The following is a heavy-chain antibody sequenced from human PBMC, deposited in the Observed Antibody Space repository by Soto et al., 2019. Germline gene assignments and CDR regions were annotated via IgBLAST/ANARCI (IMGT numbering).Heavy chain of an antibody. D-gene: IGHD3-3*01. Sequence: PSETLSLTCSVSGASVISGDYYWNWIRQTPGTGLEWLGYMHDSGTTSYNPSLKSRVTISRDTSKNQFSLKLTSVSAADTAVYFCARGGLYDLWSGLFDWGQGIRVTVSS. CDR2: MHDSGTT. V-gene: IGHV4-30-4*01. CDR3: ARGGLYDLWSGLFD. J-gene: IGHJ4*02. CDR1: GASVISGDYY.